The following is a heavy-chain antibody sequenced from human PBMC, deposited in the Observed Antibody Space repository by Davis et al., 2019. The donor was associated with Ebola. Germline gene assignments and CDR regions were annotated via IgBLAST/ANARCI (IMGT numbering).Heavy chain of an antibody. CDR1: GFTFSSYV. CDR3: SRDVQWEFYDY. Sequence: PGGSLRLSCAASGFTFSSYVMHWVRQAPGKGLVWVSRISLDGTITTYADSVKGRFTVSRDNAKNTLYLQMNSLTAEDTAVYYCSRDVQWEFYDYWGQGTLVTVSS. D-gene: IGHD1-26*01. CDR2: ISLDGTIT. J-gene: IGHJ4*02. V-gene: IGHV3-74*01.